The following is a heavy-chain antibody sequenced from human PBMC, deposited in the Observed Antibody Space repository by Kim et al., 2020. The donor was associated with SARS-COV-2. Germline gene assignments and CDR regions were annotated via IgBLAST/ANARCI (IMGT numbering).Heavy chain of an antibody. J-gene: IGHJ4*02. CDR3: AKAGYSSSWFYYFDY. V-gene: IGHV3-23*01. D-gene: IGHD6-13*01. Sequence: DSVKCRFTISRDNSKNTLYLQMNSLRAEDTAVYYCAKAGYSSSWFYYFDYWGQGTLVTVSS.